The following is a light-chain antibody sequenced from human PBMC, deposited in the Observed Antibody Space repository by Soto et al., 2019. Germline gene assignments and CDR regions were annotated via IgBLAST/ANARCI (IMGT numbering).Light chain of an antibody. CDR1: SSNIGSNT. Sequence: QSVLTQPPSASGTPGQRVTISCSGSSSNIGSNTVNWYQQLPGTAPKLLIYSNTQRPSGVPDRFSGSKSGTSASRAISGLQSEDEADYYCAAWDDSLNGFWVFGGGTKLTVL. CDR2: SNT. CDR3: AAWDDSLNGFWV. J-gene: IGLJ3*02. V-gene: IGLV1-44*01.